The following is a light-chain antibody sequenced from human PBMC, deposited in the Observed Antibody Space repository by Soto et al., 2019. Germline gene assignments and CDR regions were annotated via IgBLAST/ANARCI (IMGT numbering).Light chain of an antibody. V-gene: IGKV1-5*03. CDR3: QQYNDYSWT. J-gene: IGKJ1*01. CDR1: QSISAW. Sequence: DIQMTQSPSTLSASVGDRVTITCRASQSISAWLAWYQQKPGKAPKLLIYKASSLERGVLSRFSGSGSGTEFTLTISSLQPDDFATYYCQQYNDYSWTFGPGTKVEIK. CDR2: KAS.